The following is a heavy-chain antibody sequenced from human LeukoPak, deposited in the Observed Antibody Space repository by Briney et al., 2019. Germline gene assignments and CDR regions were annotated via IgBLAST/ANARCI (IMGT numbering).Heavy chain of an antibody. CDR1: GGTFSSYA. D-gene: IGHD5-12*01. Sequence: RASVKVSCKASGGTFSSYAISWVRQAPGQGLEWMGGIIPIFGTANYAQKFQGRVTITADESTSTAYMELSSLRSEDTAVYYCARSPSPYSGYDSDYWGQGTLVTVSS. V-gene: IGHV1-69*13. CDR2: IIPIFGTA. CDR3: ARSPSPYSGYDSDY. J-gene: IGHJ4*02.